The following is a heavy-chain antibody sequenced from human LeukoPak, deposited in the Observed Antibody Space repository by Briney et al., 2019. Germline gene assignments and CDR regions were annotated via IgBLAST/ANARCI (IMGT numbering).Heavy chain of an antibody. CDR2: IWYDGSNK. CDR3: ARDREYYYGSGSFDY. J-gene: IGHJ4*02. V-gene: IGHV3-33*01. D-gene: IGHD3-10*01. Sequence: PGGSLRLSCAASGFTFSSYGMHWVRQAPGKGLEWVAVIWYDGSNKYYADSVKGRFTISRDNTKNTLYLQMNSLRAEDTAVYYCARDREYYYGSGSFDYWGQGTLVTVSS. CDR1: GFTFSSYG.